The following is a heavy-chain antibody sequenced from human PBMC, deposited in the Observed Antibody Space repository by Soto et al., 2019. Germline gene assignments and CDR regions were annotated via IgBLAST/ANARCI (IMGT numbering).Heavy chain of an antibody. J-gene: IGHJ5*02. CDR2: IPSRGRP. CDR1: GASVAGGSYY. CDR3: ARDTYSGYDFGL. Sequence: QVQLRESGPGLVKPSQTLSLTCSVSGASVAGGSYYWSWVRQPPGKGLEWIGYIPSRGRPFYNPSLTSRGTISAYTPKNQLSLQLTSVTAADTAVYYCARDTYSGYDFGLWGQGTLVTVSS. V-gene: IGHV4-30-4*01. D-gene: IGHD5-12*01.